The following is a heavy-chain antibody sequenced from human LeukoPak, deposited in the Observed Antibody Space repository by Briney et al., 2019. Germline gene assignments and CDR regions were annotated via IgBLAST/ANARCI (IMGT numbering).Heavy chain of an antibody. Sequence: ASVKVSCKASGYTFTSYDINWVRQATGQGLEWMGWMNPNSGNTGYAQKFQGRVTMTRNTSISTAYMELRSLRSDDTAVYYCARDRDGSGSYDYWGQGTLVTVSS. CDR1: GYTFTSYD. V-gene: IGHV1-8*01. CDR3: ARDRDGSGSYDY. J-gene: IGHJ4*02. CDR2: MNPNSGNT. D-gene: IGHD3-10*01.